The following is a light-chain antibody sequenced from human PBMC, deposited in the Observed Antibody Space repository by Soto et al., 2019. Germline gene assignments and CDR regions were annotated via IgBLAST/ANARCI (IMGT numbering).Light chain of an antibody. V-gene: IGKV3-15*01. J-gene: IGKJ4*01. CDR2: FAS. CDR1: QNIINN. CDR3: QQYGSSPLT. Sequence: EIVMTQSPGTLSVSPGERATLSCRASQNIINNLAWYQQKPGQAPRLLIFFASTRVTGIPARFSGSGSGTEFTLTINSLQSEDFAVYYCQQYGSSPLTFGGGTKVDIK.